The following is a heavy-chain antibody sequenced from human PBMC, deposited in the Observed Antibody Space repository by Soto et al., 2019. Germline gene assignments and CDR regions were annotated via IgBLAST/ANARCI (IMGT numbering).Heavy chain of an antibody. J-gene: IGHJ4*02. CDR1: GNNVSTNSAG. V-gene: IGHV6-1*01. CDR2: TYYRSKWNN. Sequence: PSRTLSLTCVISGNNVSTNSAGLNWIRQSPSRGLEWLGRTYYRSKWNNDYAASVKGRITVNPDTSKNQFSLQLNSVTPEDTGVYYCARNSWNAPPAFDFWGQGIQVTVSS. CDR3: ARNSWNAPPAFDF. D-gene: IGHD1-1*01.